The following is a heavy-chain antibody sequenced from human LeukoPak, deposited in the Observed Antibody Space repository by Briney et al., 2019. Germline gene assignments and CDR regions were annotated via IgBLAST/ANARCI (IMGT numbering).Heavy chain of an antibody. CDR2: ISGDGGST. V-gene: IGHV3-43*02. Sequence: GGSLRLSCAASGFTFDDYAMHWVRQAPGKGLEWVSLISGDGGSTYYADSVKGRFTISRDNSKNSLYLQMNSLRTEDTALYYCAKDIEVTMVRRVISGMDVWGQGTTVTVSS. J-gene: IGHJ6*02. CDR3: AKDIEVTMVRRVISGMDV. CDR1: GFTFDDYA. D-gene: IGHD3-10*01.